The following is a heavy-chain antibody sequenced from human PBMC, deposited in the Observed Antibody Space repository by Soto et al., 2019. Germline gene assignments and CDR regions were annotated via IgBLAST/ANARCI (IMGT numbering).Heavy chain of an antibody. CDR2: INHSGST. CDR3: ARDRIQLWLGGYYYYGMDV. CDR1: GGSFSGYY. Sequence: SETLSLTCAVYGGSFSGYYWSWIRQPPGKGLEWIGEINHSGSTNYNPSLKSRVTISVDTSKNQFSLKLSSVTAADTAVYYCARDRIQLWLGGYYYYGMDVWGQGTTATVSS. D-gene: IGHD5-18*01. V-gene: IGHV4-34*01. J-gene: IGHJ6*02.